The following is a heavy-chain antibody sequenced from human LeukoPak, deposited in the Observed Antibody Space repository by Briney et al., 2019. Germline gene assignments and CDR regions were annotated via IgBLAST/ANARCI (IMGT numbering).Heavy chain of an antibody. Sequence: SVKVSCKASGGTFSSYAISWVRQAPGQGLEWMGRIIPIFGTANYAQKFQGRVTITTDESTSTAYMELSSLRSEDTAVYYCARGSKVLEWPTENWFDPWGQGTLVIVSS. CDR2: IIPIFGTA. D-gene: IGHD3-3*01. V-gene: IGHV1-69*05. J-gene: IGHJ5*02. CDR3: ARGSKVLEWPTENWFDP. CDR1: GGTFSSYA.